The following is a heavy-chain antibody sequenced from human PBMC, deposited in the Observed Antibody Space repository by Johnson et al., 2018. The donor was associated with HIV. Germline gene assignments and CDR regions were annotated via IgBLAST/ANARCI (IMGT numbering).Heavy chain of an antibody. V-gene: IGHV3-23*04. CDR2: LSGSGGYT. D-gene: IGHD1-7*01. J-gene: IGHJ3*02. CDR1: GFTFSNYA. CDR3: ARSATGTTADAFDI. Sequence: VQLVESGGGVVQPGRSLRLSCAASGFTFSNYAMTWVRQAPGKGLEWVSALSGSGGYTYYADCVKGRFTISRDNSKNTLYLQMNSLRAEDTAVYYCARSATGTTADAFDIWGQGTMVTVSS.